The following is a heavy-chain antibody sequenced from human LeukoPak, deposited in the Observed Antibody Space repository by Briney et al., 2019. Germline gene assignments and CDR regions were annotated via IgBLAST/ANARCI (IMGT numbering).Heavy chain of an antibody. V-gene: IGHV3-23*01. CDR2: TTGSGAHT. J-gene: IGHJ4*02. CDR3: AKRAFLESGTHGY. D-gene: IGHD3-10*01. Sequence: GGSLRLSWATSGSTFRSFSVSWVRQPPEKGLEWVSSTTGSGAHTTYADSVKGRRTISRDNSKTRLYLQMNSLTAEDTAVYYCAKRAFLESGTHGYWGQGTPVTVAS. CDR1: GSTFRSFS.